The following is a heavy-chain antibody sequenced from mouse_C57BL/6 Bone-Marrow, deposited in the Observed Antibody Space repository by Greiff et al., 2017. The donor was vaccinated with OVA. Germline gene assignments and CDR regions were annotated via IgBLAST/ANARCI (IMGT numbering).Heavy chain of an antibody. V-gene: IGHV5-6*02. D-gene: IGHD2-2*01. CDR3: ARRPIYYGYDGWFAY. CDR2: ISSGGSYT. CDR1: GFTFSSYG. Sequence: DVKLVESGGDLVKPGGSLKLSCAASGFTFSSYGMSWVRQTPDKRLEWVATISSGGSYTYYPDSVKGRFTFSIDNSTNTLYLQISSLKSADTTMYYCARRPIYYGYDGWFAYWGQGTLVTVSA. J-gene: IGHJ3*01.